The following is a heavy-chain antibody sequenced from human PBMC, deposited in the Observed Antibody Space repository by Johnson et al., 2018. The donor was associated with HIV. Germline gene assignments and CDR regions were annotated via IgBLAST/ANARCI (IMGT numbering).Heavy chain of an antibody. Sequence: QMLLVESGGGVVQSGGSLRLSCAASGFTFSSYGMHWVRQAPGKGLEWVAVIWYDGSNKYYADSVKGRFTVSRDNAKNSLYLQISSLRPEDTAVYCCARVGVSGYDLAAFDIWGQGTMVTVSA. CDR3: ARVGVSGYDLAAFDI. CDR1: GFTFSSYG. V-gene: IGHV3-33*01. D-gene: IGHD5-12*01. CDR2: IWYDGSNK. J-gene: IGHJ3*02.